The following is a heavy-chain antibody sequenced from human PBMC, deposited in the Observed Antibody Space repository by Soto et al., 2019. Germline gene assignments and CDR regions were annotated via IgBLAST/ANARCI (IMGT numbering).Heavy chain of an antibody. CDR3: SRDSHDYGSSPDAFDI. Sequence: PGGSLRLSCAASGFTFSGYGLNWVRQAPGKGLEWVSAISSSSSYEYYADSVKGRFTISRDNAKNTLYLQMNSLRAEDTAVYYCSRDSHDYGSSPDAFDIWGQGTMVTVSS. J-gene: IGHJ3*02. V-gene: IGHV3-21*01. CDR2: ISSSSSYE. D-gene: IGHD4-17*01. CDR1: GFTFSGYG.